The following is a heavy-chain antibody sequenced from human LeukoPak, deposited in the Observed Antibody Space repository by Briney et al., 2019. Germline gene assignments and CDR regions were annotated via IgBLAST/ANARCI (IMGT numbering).Heavy chain of an antibody. D-gene: IGHD3/OR15-3a*01. Sequence: SETLSLTCTVSGGSISITSYYWGWIRQPPVKGLEWIGSIYYSGSTYYNPSLKSRVTISVDTSKNQFSLKLSSVTAADTAVYYCARGDWSLYYFDYWGQGTLVTVSS. CDR2: IYYSGST. CDR1: GGSISITSYY. J-gene: IGHJ4*02. V-gene: IGHV4-39*07. CDR3: ARGDWSLYYFDY.